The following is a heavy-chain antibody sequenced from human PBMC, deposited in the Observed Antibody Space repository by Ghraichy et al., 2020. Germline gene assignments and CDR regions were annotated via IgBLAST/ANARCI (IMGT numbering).Heavy chain of an antibody. CDR3: ARHSGDYYDPRVLRYYFDF. CDR2: INYRGRT. V-gene: IGHV4-59*08. Sequence: GSLRLSCTVAGASMSRNYWSWIRQAPGKRLEWIAYINYRGRTNYNPSLKSRATISIDTSKNHFSLKLTSVTAADTAVYYCARHSGDYYDPRVLRYYFDFWGRGTLVTVSS. CDR1: GASMSRNY. D-gene: IGHD3-22*01. J-gene: IGHJ4*02.